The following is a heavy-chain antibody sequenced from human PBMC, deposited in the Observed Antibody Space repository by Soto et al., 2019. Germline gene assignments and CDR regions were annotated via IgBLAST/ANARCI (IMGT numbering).Heavy chain of an antibody. V-gene: IGHV1-3*01. CDR3: ARDATLHFDFWKKWNWFDL. CDR2: INAGNGNT. CDR1: GYTFTKFT. D-gene: IGHD3-3*01. Sequence: WASVKVSCKTSGYTFTKFTIHWVRQAPGQRLEWMGWINAGNGNTEYSQKVQGRVTITRDTSASTAYMELSSLRSEDSGVYYCARDATLHFDFWKKWNWFDLWGQGTLVTVSS. J-gene: IGHJ5*02.